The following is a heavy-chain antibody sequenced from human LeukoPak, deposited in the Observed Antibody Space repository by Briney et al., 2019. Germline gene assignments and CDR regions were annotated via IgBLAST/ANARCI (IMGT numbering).Heavy chain of an antibody. Sequence: PGRSLRLSCAASGFTFSSYGMHWVRQAPGKGLEWVAVIWYDGSNKYYADSVKGRFTISRDNSKNTLYLQMNSLRAEDTAVYYCARYGSGYDLIDYWGQGTLVTVSS. D-gene: IGHD5-12*01. V-gene: IGHV3-33*08. CDR3: ARYGSGYDLIDY. CDR2: IWYDGSNK. J-gene: IGHJ4*02. CDR1: GFTFSSYG.